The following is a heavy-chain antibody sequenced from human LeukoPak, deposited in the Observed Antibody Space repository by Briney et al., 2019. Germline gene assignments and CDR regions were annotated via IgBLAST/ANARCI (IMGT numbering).Heavy chain of an antibody. V-gene: IGHV6-1*01. Sequence: SQTLSLTCAISGDSVSSNSAAWNWIRQSPSRGLEWLGRTYYRSKWYNDYAVSVKSRITINPDTSKNQFSLQLNSVTPEAPAVYYCARDTAVAGTRLTKDWYFDLWGRGTLVTVSS. CDR1: GDSVSSNSAA. CDR2: TYYRSKWYN. CDR3: ARDTAVAGTRLTKDWYFDL. D-gene: IGHD6-19*01. J-gene: IGHJ2*01.